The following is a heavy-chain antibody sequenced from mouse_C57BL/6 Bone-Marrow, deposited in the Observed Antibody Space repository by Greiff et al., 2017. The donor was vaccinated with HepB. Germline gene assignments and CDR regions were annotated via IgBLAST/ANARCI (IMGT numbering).Heavy chain of an antibody. J-gene: IGHJ4*01. CDR3: ARGGSSHHYYAMDY. CDR2: INPNYGTT. CDR1: GYSFTDYN. V-gene: IGHV1-39*01. Sequence: VQLKQSGPELVKPGASVKISCKASGYSFTDYNMNWVKQSNGKSLEWIGVINPNYGTTSYNQKFKGKATLTVDQSSSTAYMQLNSLTSEDSAVYYCARGGSSHHYYAMDYWGQGTSVTVSS. D-gene: IGHD1-1*01.